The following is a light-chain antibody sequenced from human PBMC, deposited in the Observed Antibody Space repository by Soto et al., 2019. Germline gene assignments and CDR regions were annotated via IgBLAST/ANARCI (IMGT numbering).Light chain of an antibody. CDR3: QYYGSSLWT. CDR1: QSVSSTY. Sequence: EIVLTQSPGTLSLSPGERATLSCRASQSVSSTYLAWYQQKPGQAPRLLMYGASSRATGIPDRFSGSGSGTDFTLTISRLEPEDFAVYFCQYYGSSLWTFGQGTKVEIK. V-gene: IGKV3-20*01. J-gene: IGKJ1*01. CDR2: GAS.